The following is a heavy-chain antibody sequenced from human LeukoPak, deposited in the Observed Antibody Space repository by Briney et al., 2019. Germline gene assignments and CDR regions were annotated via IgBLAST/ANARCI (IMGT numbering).Heavy chain of an antibody. V-gene: IGHV4-59*01. CDR2: AYYNGNT. Sequence: SETLSFTCTISGGSIGTDHWSWIRQPPGKGLDWIGYAYYNGNTNYNPPLNSRVTISVDTSNNQFSLRLTSVTTADTAVYYCARGHPPNLDVWGQGTTVTVSS. J-gene: IGHJ6*02. CDR3: ARGHPPNLDV. CDR1: GGSIGTDH.